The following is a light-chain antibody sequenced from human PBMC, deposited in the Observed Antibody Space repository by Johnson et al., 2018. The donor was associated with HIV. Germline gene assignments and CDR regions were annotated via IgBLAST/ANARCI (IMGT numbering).Light chain of an antibody. CDR2: GTY. CDR1: SSNIGNNY. CDR3: GSWCSSLKV. J-gene: IGLJ1*01. Sequence: QSVLTQPPSVSAAPGQKVTISCSGSSSNIGNNYVSWFQQLPGTAPKLLIYGTYKQPSGIPDRFSGPNSGTSATLGITGLQTGDEADYYCGSWCSSLKVFVTGTKVTVL. V-gene: IGLV1-51*02.